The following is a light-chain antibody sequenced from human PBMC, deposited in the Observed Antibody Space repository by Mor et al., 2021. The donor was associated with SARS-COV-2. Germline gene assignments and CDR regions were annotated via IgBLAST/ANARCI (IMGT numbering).Light chain of an antibody. J-gene: IGKJ3*01. V-gene: IGKV3-20*01. CDR3: HQYGRSPPGT. CDR2: S. Sequence: SSRATGIPDRFSGSGSGTDFTLTISRLEPEDFAVYYCHQYGRSPPGTFGPGTKVDIK.